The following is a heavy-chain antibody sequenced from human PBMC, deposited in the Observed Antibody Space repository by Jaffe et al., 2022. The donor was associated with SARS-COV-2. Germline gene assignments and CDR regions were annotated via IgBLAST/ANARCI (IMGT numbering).Heavy chain of an antibody. V-gene: IGHV3-15*01. D-gene: IGHD3-3*02. CDR1: GFSFSNAL. Sequence: EVQLVESGGDLVKPGGSLRLSCAASGFSFSNALMTWVRQAPGKGLEWVGRIKSKTDTGTTDYAAPVKGRFTISRDDSKNTLYLQMNSLKTEDTAVYYCTARSSGILATYFDYWGLGTPVTVSS. J-gene: IGHJ4*02. CDR2: IKSKTDTGTT. CDR3: TARSSGILATYFDY.